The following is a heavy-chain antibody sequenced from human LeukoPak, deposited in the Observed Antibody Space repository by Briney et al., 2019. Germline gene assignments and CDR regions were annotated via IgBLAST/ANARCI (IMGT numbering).Heavy chain of an antibody. CDR3: ARDHPTPNTGYMDV. Sequence: PSETLSLTCTVSGGSISSGNYYWTWIRQPAGKGLEWIGRIYTSGSTNYNPSLKSRVTTSADTSKKQFSLKLSSVTAADTAVYYCARDHPTPNTGYMDVWGKGTTVTVSS. CDR2: IYTSGST. CDR1: GGSISSGNYY. V-gene: IGHV4-61*02. D-gene: IGHD2-8*02. J-gene: IGHJ6*03.